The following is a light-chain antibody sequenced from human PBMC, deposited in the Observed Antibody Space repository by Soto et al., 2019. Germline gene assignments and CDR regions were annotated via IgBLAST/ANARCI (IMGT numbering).Light chain of an antibody. CDR1: TSDIGSYKF. CDR3: CSHAGDHVV. Sequence: QSALTQTASVSGSPGQSITISCTGTTSDIGSYKFVSWYQQHPGKAPKLMIYEGNKRPSGVSDRFSASKSGNTASLTISGLQAEDEAAYYCCSHAGDHVVFGGGTKLTVL. J-gene: IGLJ2*01. CDR2: EGN. V-gene: IGLV2-23*01.